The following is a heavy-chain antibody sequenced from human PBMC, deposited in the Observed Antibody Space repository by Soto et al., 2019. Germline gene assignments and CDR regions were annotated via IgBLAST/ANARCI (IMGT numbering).Heavy chain of an antibody. CDR3: ARGVGEGYVTVARLYYFDY. J-gene: IGHJ4*02. CDR2: INHSGST. V-gene: IGHV4-34*01. CDR1: GGSFSGYY. Sequence: PSETLSLTCAVYGGSFSGYYWSWIRQPPGKGLEWIGEINHSGSTNYNPSLKSRVTISVDTSKNQFSLKLSSVTAADTAVYYCARGVGEGYVTVARLYYFDYWGQGTLVTVSS. D-gene: IGHD4-17*01.